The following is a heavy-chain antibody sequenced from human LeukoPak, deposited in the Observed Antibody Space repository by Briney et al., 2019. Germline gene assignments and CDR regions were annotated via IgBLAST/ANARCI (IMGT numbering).Heavy chain of an antibody. D-gene: IGHD4-17*01. CDR3: ASQDGDYFDY. CDR1: GGSFSGYY. CDR2: IYTSGST. Sequence: PSETLSLTCAVYGGSFSGYYWSWIRQPPGKGLEWIGRIYTSGSTNSNPSLKSRVTISVDTSKNQFSLKLSSVTAADTAVYYCASQDGDYFDYWGQGTLVTVSS. J-gene: IGHJ4*02. V-gene: IGHV4-59*10.